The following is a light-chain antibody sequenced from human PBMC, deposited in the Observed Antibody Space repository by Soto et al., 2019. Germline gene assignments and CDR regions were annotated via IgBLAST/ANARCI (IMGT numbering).Light chain of an antibody. J-gene: IGKJ4*01. CDR2: GAS. Sequence: EIVLTQSPGTLSLSPGERATLSSRASQSVSSSYLAWYRQKPGQAPRLLIYGASSRATGIPDRFSGSGSGTDFTLTISRLEPEDFAVYYCQQYGSSPLTFGGGTKVDIK. CDR3: QQYGSSPLT. CDR1: QSVSSSY. V-gene: IGKV3-20*01.